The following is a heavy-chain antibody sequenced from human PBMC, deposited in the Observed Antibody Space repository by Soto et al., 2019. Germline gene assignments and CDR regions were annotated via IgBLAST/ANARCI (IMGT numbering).Heavy chain of an antibody. V-gene: IGHV3-30-3*01. J-gene: IGHJ3*02. CDR3: ARDPRDDAFDI. Sequence: QVQLVESGGGVVQPGRSLRLYCAASGFTFSSYAMHWVRQAPGKGLEWVAVISYDGSNKYYADSVKGRFTISRDNSKNTLYLQMNSLRAEDTAVYYCARDPRDDAFDIWGQGTMVTVSS. CDR2: ISYDGSNK. CDR1: GFTFSSYA.